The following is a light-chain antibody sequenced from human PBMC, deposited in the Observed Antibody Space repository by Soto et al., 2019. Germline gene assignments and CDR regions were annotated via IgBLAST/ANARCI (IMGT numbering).Light chain of an antibody. V-gene: IGKV3-11*01. J-gene: IGKJ4*01. CDR3: QQLNNWPLT. CDR2: DAS. Sequence: EIVLTQSPGTVSFSPGERATLSCRASQSVRSDLAWYQQKPGQAPRLLIYDASRRATGIPARFSGSGSGTDFTLTISSLEPEDFAVYYCQQLNNWPLTFGGGTKVDIK. CDR1: QSVRSD.